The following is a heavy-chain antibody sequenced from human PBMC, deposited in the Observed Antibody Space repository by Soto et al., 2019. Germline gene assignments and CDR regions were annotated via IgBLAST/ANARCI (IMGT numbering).Heavy chain of an antibody. D-gene: IGHD5-12*01. Sequence: EVQLLESGGGLVQPGGSLRLSCAASEFIFSDYAMTWVRQAPGQGLEWVSSVSASGGSTFYADSVKGRFTISRDNSKNTLFLQMNSLRAEDTAIYYCAREEGHSGYALLGYFRYWGQGTLVTVSS. CDR2: VSASGGST. V-gene: IGHV3-23*01. J-gene: IGHJ4*02. CDR1: EFIFSDYA. CDR3: AREEGHSGYALLGYFRY.